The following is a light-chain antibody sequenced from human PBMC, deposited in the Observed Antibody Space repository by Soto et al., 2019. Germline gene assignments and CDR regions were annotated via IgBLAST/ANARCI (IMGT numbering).Light chain of an antibody. Sequence: DIQMTQSPSTLSASVGDRVTITCRASQSISSWLAWYQQKPGKDPKLLIYDASSLESGVPSRFGGSGSVTEFTLTISSLQPDDFATYYCQHYNSYSTTFGQGTKVEIK. J-gene: IGKJ1*01. CDR2: DAS. CDR3: QHYNSYSTT. CDR1: QSISSW. V-gene: IGKV1-5*01.